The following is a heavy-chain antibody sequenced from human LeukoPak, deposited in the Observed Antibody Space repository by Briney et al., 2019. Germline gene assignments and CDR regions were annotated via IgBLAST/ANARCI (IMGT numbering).Heavy chain of an antibody. CDR2: IIPIFATA. Sequence: SVKVSCTASGGTFSSYASSWVRQAPGHGLEWMGGIIPIFATANYAHKIQGRVTITTDECTVTTYMELSNLKSEDTAVYYCARGLFGVVKGKGYYYYYMDVWGKGTTVTVS. CDR1: GGTFSSYA. J-gene: IGHJ6*03. CDR3: ARGLFGVVKGKGYYYYYMDV. V-gene: IGHV1-69*05. D-gene: IGHD3-3*01.